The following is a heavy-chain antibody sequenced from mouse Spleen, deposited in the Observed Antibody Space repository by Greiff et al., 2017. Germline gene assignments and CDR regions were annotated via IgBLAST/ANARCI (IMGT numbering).Heavy chain of an antibody. CDR3: ARPLGRGYFDV. D-gene: IGHD4-1*01. CDR1: GFTFSDYG. V-gene: IGHV5-17*01. Sequence: DVKLVESGGGLVKPGGSLKLSCAASGFTFSDYGMHWVRQAPEKGLEWVAYISSGSSTIYYADTVKGRFTISRDNAKNTLFLQMTSLRSEDTAMYYCARPLGRGYFDVGGAGTTVTVSS. J-gene: IGHJ1*01. CDR2: ISSGSSTI.